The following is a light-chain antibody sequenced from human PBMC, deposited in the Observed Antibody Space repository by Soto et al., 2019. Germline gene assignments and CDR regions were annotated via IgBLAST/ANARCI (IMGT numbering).Light chain of an antibody. V-gene: IGKV3-20*01. CDR3: QQYAESPLT. CDR2: GAS. J-gene: IGKJ4*01. CDR1: QSIGKSY. Sequence: ETGLTQPPGTVSLSPGESATLSCRSSQSIGKSYLSWFQHKPGQAPRLLIYGASTRATGIPDRFRGSGSGTDFTLTVSRLESEDFAVYYCQQYAESPLTFGGGTKVDIK.